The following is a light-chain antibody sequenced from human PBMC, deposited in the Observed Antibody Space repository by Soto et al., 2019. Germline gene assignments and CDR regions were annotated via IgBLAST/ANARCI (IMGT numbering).Light chain of an antibody. CDR3: HQRSYWRPFT. CDR2: DAS. Sequence: EIVLTQSPSTLSLSPGERATLSCRASQSISNFLAWYQQKPGQAPRLLIYDASKRATDIPDRFIGSGSGTAFTLTISSLEPEDFAVYYCHQRSYWRPFTFGGGTKVEI. J-gene: IGKJ4*01. V-gene: IGKV3-11*01. CDR1: QSISNF.